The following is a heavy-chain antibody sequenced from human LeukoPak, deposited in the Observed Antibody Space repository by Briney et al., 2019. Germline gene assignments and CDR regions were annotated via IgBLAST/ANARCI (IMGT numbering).Heavy chain of an antibody. D-gene: IGHD6-19*01. J-gene: IGHJ4*02. V-gene: IGHV3-7*01. CDR2: IKEDGSEK. Sequence: GGSLRLSCAASGFTFSSYFLTWVRQAPGKGREWLANIKEDGSEKQYVDSVKGRFTITRDNAKNSLYLQMNSLRAEDTAVYYCARDRAVAGLFDSWGQGTLVTVSS. CDR3: ARDRAVAGLFDS. CDR1: GFTFSSYF.